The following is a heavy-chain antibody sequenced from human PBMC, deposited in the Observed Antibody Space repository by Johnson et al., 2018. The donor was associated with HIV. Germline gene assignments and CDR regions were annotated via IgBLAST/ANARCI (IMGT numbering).Heavy chain of an antibody. Sequence: MQLVESGGGLVQPGGSLRLSCAASGFTFSDYYMSWIRQAPGKGLEWVSYITGSGTVVYYADSVKGRFTISRDNAKNSLYLQMNSLKTEDTAVYYCTTDQLQQLVHDAFDIWGQGTMVTVSS. CDR3: TTDQLQQLVHDAFDI. CDR2: ITGSGTVV. V-gene: IGHV3-11*01. D-gene: IGHD6-13*01. CDR1: GFTFSDYY. J-gene: IGHJ3*02.